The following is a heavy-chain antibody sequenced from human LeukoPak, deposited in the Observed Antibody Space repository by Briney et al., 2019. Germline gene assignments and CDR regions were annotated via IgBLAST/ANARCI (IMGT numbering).Heavy chain of an antibody. V-gene: IGHV4-59*12. CDR2: IFHSGST. CDR3: ARESIAALHTTNWFDP. CDR1: GGSISSYY. D-gene: IGHD6-6*01. Sequence: PSETLSLTCTVSGGSISSYYWSWIRQPPGKRLEWIGYIFHSGSTYYNPSLKSRVTISVDRSKNQFSLKLSSVTAADTAVYYCARESIAALHTTNWFDPWGQGTLVTVSS. J-gene: IGHJ5*02.